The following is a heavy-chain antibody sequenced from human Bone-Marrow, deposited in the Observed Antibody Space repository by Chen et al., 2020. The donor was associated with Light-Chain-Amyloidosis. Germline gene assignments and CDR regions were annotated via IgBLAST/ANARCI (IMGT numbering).Heavy chain of an antibody. Sequence: EVQLEQSGPEVKQPGESLKISCKGSGSPFPNYWIGWVRQMPGKGLEWMGVIGPDDYDARYRPSFEGQVTISADKSITTAYLQWRSLKASDNAMYYCARRRDGYNFDYWGQGTLVTVSS. V-gene: IGHV5-51*01. CDR2: IGPDDYDA. CDR1: GSPFPNYW. CDR3: ARRRDGYNFDY. D-gene: IGHD5-12*01. J-gene: IGHJ4*02.